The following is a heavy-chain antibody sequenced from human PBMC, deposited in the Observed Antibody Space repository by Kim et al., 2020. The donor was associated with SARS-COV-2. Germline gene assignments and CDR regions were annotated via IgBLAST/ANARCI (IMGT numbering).Heavy chain of an antibody. CDR2: ITPIDGFT. J-gene: IGHJ4*02. CDR3: ARDNTDWSFDY. Sequence: ASVKVSCKASGYTFTSHKIHWVRQAPGQGLEWMGLITPIDGFTTYAQKLQGRVTMTSDTSTTTVTMELSSLRAGDTAVYFCARDNTDWSFDYWGQGTLVTVSS. CDR1: GYTFTSHK. V-gene: IGHV1-46*01. D-gene: IGHD3-9*01.